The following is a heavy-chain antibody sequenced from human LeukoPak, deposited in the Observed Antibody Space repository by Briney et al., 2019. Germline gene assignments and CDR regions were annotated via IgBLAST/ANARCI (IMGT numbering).Heavy chain of an antibody. V-gene: IGHV3-23*01. CDR1: GFTFSSYA. CDR2: ISGSGGST. J-gene: IGHJ4*02. D-gene: IGHD6-19*01. CDR3: AKDQIAVAGTRWAFRY. Sequence: GGSLRLSCAASGFTFSSYAMSWVRQAPGKGLEWVSAISGSGGSTYYADSVKGRFTISRDNSKNTLYLQMNSLRAEDTAVYYCAKDQIAVAGTRWAFRYWGQGTLVTVSS.